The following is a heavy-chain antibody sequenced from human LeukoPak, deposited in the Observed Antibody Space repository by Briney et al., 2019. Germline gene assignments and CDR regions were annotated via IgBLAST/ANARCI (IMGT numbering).Heavy chain of an antibody. CDR1: GGAITNYY. Sequence: SETLSLTCGVSGGAITNYYWNWIRQAPGKGLEWLGYIYYTGSTTYNPSVKSRATISLDTSNKQIFLKFRSVTAADTAVYYCAXRGXWGEPRPFDYWGQGSLVTVSS. CDR2: IYYTGST. CDR3: AXRGXWGEPRPFDY. V-gene: IGHV4-59*01. J-gene: IGHJ4*02. D-gene: IGHD3-16*01.